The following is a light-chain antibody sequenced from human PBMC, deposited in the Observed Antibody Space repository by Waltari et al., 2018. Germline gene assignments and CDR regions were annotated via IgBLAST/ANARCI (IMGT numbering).Light chain of an antibody. Sequence: QSVLTQPPSVSGAPGQRVTIPCTGSSSNLGSPYNVHWYQQLPGTAPKLLIYDDSHRPSGVPDRFSGSKSGTSASLAITELRAEDEAEYYCQSYDSDLIGVVFGGGTKVTVL. CDR1: SSNLGSPYN. CDR3: QSYDSDLIGVV. V-gene: IGLV1-40*01. CDR2: DDS. J-gene: IGLJ3*02.